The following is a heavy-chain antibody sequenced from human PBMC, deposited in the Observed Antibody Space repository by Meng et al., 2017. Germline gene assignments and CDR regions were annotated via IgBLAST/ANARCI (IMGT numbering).Heavy chain of an antibody. D-gene: IGHD6-13*01. CDR1: GSTFSSYA. V-gene: IGHV1-69*01. J-gene: IGHJ4*02. Sequence: QGEVGESGAEGKKPGSSVKVSCKVSGSTFSSYAISWVRQAPGQGLEWMGGIIPIFGTANYAQKFQGRVTITADESTSTAYMELSSLRSEDTAVYYCARDSDSSSWYDYFGYWGQGTLVTVSS. CDR2: IIPIFGTA. CDR3: ARDSDSSSWYDYFGY.